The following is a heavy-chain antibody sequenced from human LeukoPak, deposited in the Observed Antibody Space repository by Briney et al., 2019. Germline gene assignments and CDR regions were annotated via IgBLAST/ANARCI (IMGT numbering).Heavy chain of an antibody. CDR1: GFTFSSYA. CDR3: AKDYNYGYGYYFDY. J-gene: IGHJ4*02. Sequence: GGSLRLSCAASGFTFSSYAMHWVRQAPGKGLEWVAVISYDGSNKYYADSVKGRFTISRDNSKNTLYLQMNSLRAEDTAVYYCAKDYNYGYGYYFDYWGQGTLVTVSS. V-gene: IGHV3-30-3*01. CDR2: ISYDGSNK. D-gene: IGHD3-10*01.